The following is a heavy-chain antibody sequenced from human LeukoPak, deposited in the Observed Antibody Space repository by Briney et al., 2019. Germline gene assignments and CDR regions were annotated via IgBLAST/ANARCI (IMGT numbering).Heavy chain of an antibody. J-gene: IGHJ6*03. CDR2: INHSGST. CDR3: ARVCRGYSSSWYLRAPYYYYYMDV. V-gene: IGHV4-34*01. Sequence: SETLSLTCAVYGGSFSGYYWSWIRQPPGKGLEWIGEINHSGSTNYNPSLKSRVTISVGTSKNQFSLKLSSVTAADTAVYYCARVCRGYSSSWYLRAPYYYYYMDVWGKGTTVTISS. D-gene: IGHD6-13*01. CDR1: GGSFSGYY.